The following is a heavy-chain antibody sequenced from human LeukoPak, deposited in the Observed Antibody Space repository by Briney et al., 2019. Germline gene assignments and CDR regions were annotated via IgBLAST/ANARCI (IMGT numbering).Heavy chain of an antibody. V-gene: IGHV3-9*03. CDR1: GFTFDDYA. D-gene: IGHD5/OR15-5a*01. J-gene: IGHJ3*02. CDR2: INWNSGNI. Sequence: GRSLRLSCAASGFTFDDYAMHWVRQAPGKGLERVSGINWNSGNIGYADSVKGRFTISRDNAKNSLYLQMNSLRAEDMALYYCAKDKADIVSNGAFDTWGQGTMVTVSS. CDR3: AKDKADIVSNGAFDT.